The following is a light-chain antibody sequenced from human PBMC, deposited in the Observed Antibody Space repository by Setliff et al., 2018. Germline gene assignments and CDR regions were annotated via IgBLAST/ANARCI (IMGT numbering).Light chain of an antibody. CDR2: DVS. CDR3: SSYITSSTPTQV. CDR1: SSDIGVYNY. J-gene: IGLJ1*01. Sequence: QSALTQAASVSGSPGQSITISCTGTSSDIGVYNYVSWYQQHPGKAPRLMIYDVSRRPSGVSNRFSGSKSGNTASLTISGLQPEDEADYYGSSYITSSTPTQVFGAGTKGTVL. V-gene: IGLV2-14*03.